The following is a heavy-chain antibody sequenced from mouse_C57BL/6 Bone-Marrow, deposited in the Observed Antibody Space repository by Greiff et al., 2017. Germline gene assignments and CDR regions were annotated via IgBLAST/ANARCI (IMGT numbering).Heavy chain of an antibody. CDR3: ARRTTVVATDAMDY. CDR1: GFTFSDYY. V-gene: IGHV5-12*01. D-gene: IGHD1-1*01. Sequence: EVKLVESGGGLVQPGGSLKLSCAASGFTFSDYYMYWVRQTPEKRLEWVAYISNGGGSTYYPDTVKGRFTISRDNAKNTLYLQMSRLKSEDTAMYYCARRTTVVATDAMDYWGQGTSVTVSS. CDR2: ISNGGGST. J-gene: IGHJ4*01.